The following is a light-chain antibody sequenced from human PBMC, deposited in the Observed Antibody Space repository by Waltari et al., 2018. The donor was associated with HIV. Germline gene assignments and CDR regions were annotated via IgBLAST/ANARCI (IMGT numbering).Light chain of an antibody. J-gene: IGLJ3*02. CDR1: SAPRKYV. CDR3: QTGDTGIQV. V-gene: IGLV4-69*01. CDR2: FKRNYSD. Sequence: QLVLTQSPSASASLGASVRITCTLRSAPRKYVVARHQRGPGKGPRFLMRFKRNYSDISGDVVPDRFSVASAGAERYRASACRQAEDEADYCWQTGDTGIQVFGGGTKLTV.